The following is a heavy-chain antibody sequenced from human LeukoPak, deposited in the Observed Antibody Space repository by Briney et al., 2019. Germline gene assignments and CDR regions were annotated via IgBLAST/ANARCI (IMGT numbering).Heavy chain of an antibody. D-gene: IGHD5/OR15-5a*01. CDR3: AKDVSGSIDS. CDR2: ISGDGGRT. Sequence: GGSLRLFCAASGFIFSVYNVHCVRQVPGRGVEWVSIISGDGGRTSYADSVKGRVTISRDNSKNSLYLQMNSLRTEDTAFYYCAKDVSGSIDSWGQGTLVTVSS. V-gene: IGHV3-43*02. J-gene: IGHJ4*02. CDR1: GFIFSVYN.